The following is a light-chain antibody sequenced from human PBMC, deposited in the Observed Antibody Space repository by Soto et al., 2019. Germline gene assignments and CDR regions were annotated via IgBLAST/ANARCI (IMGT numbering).Light chain of an antibody. CDR1: QSVSSN. CDR2: GAS. Sequence: EIVMTQSPATLSVSPGERATLSCRASQSVSSNFAWYQQKPGQAHRLPIYGASTSPTGIPARFSGSGSGTEFTLTISSLQSEDFAVYYCQQYNNWPPYTFGQGTKLEIK. CDR3: QQYNNWPPYT. J-gene: IGKJ2*01. V-gene: IGKV3-15*01.